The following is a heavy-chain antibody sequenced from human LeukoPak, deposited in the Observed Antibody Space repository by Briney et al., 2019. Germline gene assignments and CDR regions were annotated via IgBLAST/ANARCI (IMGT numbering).Heavy chain of an antibody. CDR1: GYTLTELS. CDR2: FDSEDGET. Sequence: AASVKVSCKVSGYTLTELSMHWVRQAPGKGLEGVGGFDSEDGETIYAQKFQGRVTMTEDTSTDTAYMQLSSLRSEDTAVYYCATVYTSNYYGSGSYSYYFDYWGQGTLVTVSS. J-gene: IGHJ4*02. V-gene: IGHV1-24*01. CDR3: ATVYTSNYYGSGSYSYYFDY. D-gene: IGHD3-10*01.